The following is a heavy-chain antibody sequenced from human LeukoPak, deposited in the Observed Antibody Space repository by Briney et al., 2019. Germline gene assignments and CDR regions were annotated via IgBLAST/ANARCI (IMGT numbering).Heavy chain of an antibody. CDR3: ARKGDGYNPFDN. V-gene: IGHV4-39*07. D-gene: IGHD5-24*01. CDR2: IYYSGST. Sequence: SETLSLTCTVSGGSISSSSYYWGWIRQPPGKGLEWIGSIYYSGSTYYNPSLKSRVTMSVDSSKNQFSLKLSSVTAVDTAVYYCARKGDGYNPFDNWGQGTLVTVSS. CDR1: GGSISSSSYY. J-gene: IGHJ4*02.